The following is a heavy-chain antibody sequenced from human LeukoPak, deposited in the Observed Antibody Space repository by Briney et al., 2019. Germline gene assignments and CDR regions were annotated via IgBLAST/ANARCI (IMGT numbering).Heavy chain of an antibody. CDR1: GYTFTGYY. CDR2: INPNSGGT. D-gene: IGHD2-2*02. Sequence: ASVKVSCKASGYTFTGYYMHWVRQAPGQGLEWMGWINPNSGGTNYAQKFQGRVTMTRDTSIRTAYMELSRLRSDDTAVYYCARAIYCSSTSCYSSDYWGQGTLVTVSS. CDR3: ARAIYCSSTSCYSSDY. J-gene: IGHJ4*02. V-gene: IGHV1-2*02.